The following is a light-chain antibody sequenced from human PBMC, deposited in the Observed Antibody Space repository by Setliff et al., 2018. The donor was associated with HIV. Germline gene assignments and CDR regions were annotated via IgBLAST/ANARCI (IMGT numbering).Light chain of an antibody. V-gene: IGLV2-8*01. CDR3: SSYAGSNNV. Sequence: QSALTQPPSASGSPGQSVTIYCTGTSSDIGYNNYNYVSWYQHHPGKAPKLMIYEVNKRPSGVPDRFSGSKSGNTASLTVSGLQAEDEADYYCSSYAGSNNVFGTGTKVTVL. CDR1: SSDIGYNNYNY. J-gene: IGLJ1*01. CDR2: EVN.